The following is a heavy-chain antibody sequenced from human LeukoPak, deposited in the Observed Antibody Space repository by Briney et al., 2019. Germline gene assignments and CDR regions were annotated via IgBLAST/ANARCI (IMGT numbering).Heavy chain of an antibody. CDR1: GFTFSSYS. J-gene: IGHJ5*02. V-gene: IGHV3-48*01. CDR3: ARDAGTHGSYRFDP. Sequence: GGSLRLSCAASGFTFSSYSMNWVRQAPGKGLEWVSYISSSSSTIYYADSVKGRFTISRDNAKNSLYLQMNSLRAEDTAVYYCARDAGTHGSYRFDPWGQGTLVTVSS. CDR2: ISSSSSTI. D-gene: IGHD1-26*01.